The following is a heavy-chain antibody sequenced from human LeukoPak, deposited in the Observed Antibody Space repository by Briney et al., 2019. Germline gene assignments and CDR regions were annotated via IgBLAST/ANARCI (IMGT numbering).Heavy chain of an antibody. CDR1: GFSFGSHA. CDR3: VKGGRICSSSTCRVDY. CDR2: ISNSGAVT. D-gene: IGHD2-2*01. V-gene: IGHV3-23*01. J-gene: IGHJ4*02. Sequence: PGWSLRLSCAASGFSFGSHAMSWVRQAPGKGLEGVSVISNSGAVTHYADSVKGRFTISRDKSNNMLYLQMDNLSAEDTAIYYCVKGGRICSSSTCRVDYWGQGTLVTVSS.